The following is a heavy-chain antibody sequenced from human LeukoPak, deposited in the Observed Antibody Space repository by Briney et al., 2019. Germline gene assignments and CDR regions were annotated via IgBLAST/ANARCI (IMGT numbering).Heavy chain of an antibody. Sequence: SETLSLTCTVSGGSISSYYWSWIRQPPGKGLEWIGYIYYSGSTNYNPSLKSRVTISVDTSKNQFSLKLSSVTAADTAVYYCARSRDGYLHFDYWGQGTLVTVSS. D-gene: IGHD5-24*01. J-gene: IGHJ4*02. V-gene: IGHV4-59*01. CDR3: ARSRDGYLHFDY. CDR1: GGSISSYY. CDR2: IYYSGST.